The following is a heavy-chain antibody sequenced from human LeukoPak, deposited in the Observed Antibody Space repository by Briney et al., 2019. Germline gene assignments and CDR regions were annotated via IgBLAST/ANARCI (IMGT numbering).Heavy chain of an antibody. Sequence: PGRSLRLSCAASGFTFSSYGMLWVRQAPGKGLQWVAVIWYDGSNKYYADSVKGRFTISRDNSMNTVYLQMSSLRAEDTAVYYCARADHYDTSGLYYFDYWGQGTLVTVSS. CDR2: IWYDGSNK. V-gene: IGHV3-33*01. J-gene: IGHJ4*02. CDR1: GFTFSSYG. CDR3: ARADHYDTSGLYYFDY. D-gene: IGHD3-22*01.